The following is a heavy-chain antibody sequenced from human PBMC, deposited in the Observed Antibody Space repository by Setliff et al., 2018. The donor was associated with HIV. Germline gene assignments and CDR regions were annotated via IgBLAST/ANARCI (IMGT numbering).Heavy chain of an antibody. J-gene: IGHJ4*02. CDR1: GYTFTGYF. CDR2: IIPNSGGT. Sequence: ASVKVSCKASGYTFTGYFIHWVRQAPGQGLEWMGRIIPNSGGTNYAQKFQGRVTMTRDTSISTAYMELSRLRSDDTAVYYCARVSAMVNRDYYFDVWGLGTLVTVSS. CDR3: ARVSAMVNRDYYFDV. V-gene: IGHV1-2*06. D-gene: IGHD5-18*01.